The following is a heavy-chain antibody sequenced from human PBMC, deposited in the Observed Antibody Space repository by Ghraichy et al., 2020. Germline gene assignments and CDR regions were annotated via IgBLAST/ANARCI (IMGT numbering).Heavy chain of an antibody. CDR2: IYPGNSET. Sequence: GESLNISCRASGYSFTSYWIAWVRQMPGKGLEWIWIIYPGNSETTYSPALRGKVTFTANKSTSTAYLQWNSLKASDTAMYYGARPPSSYRRGYSGYDSVDFWGQGTLVTVSS. V-gene: IGHV5-51*01. CDR1: GYSFTSYW. J-gene: IGHJ4*02. CDR3: ARPPSSYRRGYSGYDSVDF. D-gene: IGHD5-12*01.